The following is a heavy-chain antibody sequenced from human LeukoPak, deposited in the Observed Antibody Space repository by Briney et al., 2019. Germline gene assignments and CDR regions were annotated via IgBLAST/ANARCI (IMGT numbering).Heavy chain of an antibody. V-gene: IGHV1-2*06. D-gene: IGHD3-22*01. CDR2: INPNSGGT. CDR3: ARAYYDSSGLGFDY. J-gene: IGHJ4*02. CDR1: GYTFTDYY. Sequence: ASVKVSCKASGYTFTDYYIHWVRQAPGQGLEWMGRINPNSGGTNYAQEFQGRVTMTRNTSISTAYMELSRLRSDDTAVYYCARAYYDSSGLGFDYWGQGTLVTVSS.